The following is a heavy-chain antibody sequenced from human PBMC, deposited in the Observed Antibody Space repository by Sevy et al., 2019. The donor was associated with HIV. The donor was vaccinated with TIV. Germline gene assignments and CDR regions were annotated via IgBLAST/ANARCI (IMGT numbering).Heavy chain of an antibody. CDR2: ISSSGSTI. Sequence: GGSLRLSCAASGFTFSDYYMSWIRQAPGKGLEWVSYISSSGSTIYYADSVKGRFTISRDNAKNSLYLQMYSLRAEDTAVYYCASWTILRLFDYWGQGTLVTVSS. J-gene: IGHJ4*02. V-gene: IGHV3-11*01. D-gene: IGHD2-21*01. CDR3: ASWTILRLFDY. CDR1: GFTFSDYY.